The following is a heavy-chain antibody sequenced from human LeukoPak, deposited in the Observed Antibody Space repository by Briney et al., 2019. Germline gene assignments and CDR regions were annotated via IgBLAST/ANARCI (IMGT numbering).Heavy chain of an antibody. CDR1: GFTVSSNY. Sequence: AGGSLRLSCAVSGFTVSSNYMRWVRQAPGKGLEWVSIIYSDGSTYYADSVKGRFTISRDNSKNTLYLQMNSLRAEDTAVYYCAKDTPPGYCSSTSCYATHDYWGQGTLVTVSS. CDR3: AKDTPPGYCSSTSCYATHDY. CDR2: IYSDGST. J-gene: IGHJ4*02. D-gene: IGHD2-2*01. V-gene: IGHV3-53*01.